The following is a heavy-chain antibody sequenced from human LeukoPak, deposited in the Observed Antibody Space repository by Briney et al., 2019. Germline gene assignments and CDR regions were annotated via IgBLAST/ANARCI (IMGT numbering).Heavy chain of an antibody. CDR3: ATDVRDEYSSGWYPIGY. CDR1: GFTFSDYY. CDR2: ISSSGSTI. Sequence: GGSLRLSCAASGFTFSDYYMSWIRQAPGKGLEWVSYISSSGSTIYYADSVKGRFTMSRDNAKKSLYLQMNSLRAEDTAVYYCATDVRDEYSSGWYPIGYWGQGTLVTVSS. J-gene: IGHJ4*02. D-gene: IGHD6-19*01. V-gene: IGHV3-11*04.